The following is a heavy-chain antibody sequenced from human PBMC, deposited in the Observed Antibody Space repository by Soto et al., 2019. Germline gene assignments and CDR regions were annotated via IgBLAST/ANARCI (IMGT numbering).Heavy chain of an antibody. CDR2: INHSGST. CDR3: ARTSIAAAGCLKDY. J-gene: IGHJ4*02. D-gene: IGHD6-13*01. Sequence: PSETLSLTCAVYGGSFSGYYWSWIRQPPGKGLEWIGEINHSGSTNYNPSLKSRVAISVDTSKNQFSLKLSSVTAADTAVYYCARTSIAAAGCLKDYWGQGTLVTVSS. V-gene: IGHV4-34*01. CDR1: GGSFSGYY.